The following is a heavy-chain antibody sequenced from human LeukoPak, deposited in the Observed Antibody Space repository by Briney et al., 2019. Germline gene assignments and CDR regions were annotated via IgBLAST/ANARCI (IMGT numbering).Heavy chain of an antibody. D-gene: IGHD1-26*01. V-gene: IGHV1-2*02. CDR2: INPNRGGT. J-gene: IGHJ3*02. CDR3: ASDFYEWELPGDAFDI. Sequence: ASVKVSCKASGYTLTGYYMHGVRQAPGQGLEWMGWINPNRGGTNYAQKLQGRVTMTRDTSISTAYMELSRLRSDDPAVYYCASDFYEWELPGDAFDIWGQGTKVTVSS. CDR1: GYTLTGYY.